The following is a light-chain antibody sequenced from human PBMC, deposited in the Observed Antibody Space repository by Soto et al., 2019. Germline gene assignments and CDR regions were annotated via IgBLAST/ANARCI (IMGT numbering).Light chain of an antibody. CDR1: SGSVSTSYY. V-gene: IGLV8-61*01. J-gene: IGLJ2*01. CDR3: VLYMGSGIPVV. CDR2: STN. Sequence: QTVVTQEPSFSVSPGGTVTLTCGLSSGSVSTSYYPSWYQQTPGQAPRTLIYSTNTRSSGVPDRFSGSIRGNKAALTITGAQADDESDYYCVLYMGSGIPVVFGGGTKLTVL.